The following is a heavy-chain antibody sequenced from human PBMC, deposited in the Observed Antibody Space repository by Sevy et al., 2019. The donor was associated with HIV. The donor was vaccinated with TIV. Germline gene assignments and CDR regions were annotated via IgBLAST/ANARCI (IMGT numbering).Heavy chain of an antibody. J-gene: IGHJ4*02. D-gene: IGHD3-16*02. CDR2: INPNSGAT. CDR1: GYTFTGHY. V-gene: IGHV1-2*02. CDR3: ARGNMITFGRVIATFDA. Sequence: ASVKVSCKASGYTFTGHYIHWVRQAPGQGLEWMGLINPNSGATKYAQKFQGRVTMTRDTSISAAYLDLRGLRSVDTAVYYGARGNMITFGRVIATFDAWGRGTQVTVSS.